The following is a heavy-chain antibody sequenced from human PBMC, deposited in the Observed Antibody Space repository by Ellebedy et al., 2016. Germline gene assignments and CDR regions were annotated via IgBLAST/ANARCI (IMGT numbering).Heavy chain of an antibody. CDR2: IKPGGSEK. CDR3: ARGGIDFDY. Sequence: GGSLRLXXAASGFSFSRYKMTWVRQAPGKGLEWVANIKPGGSEKYSLDSVEGRFTISRDDAKSAVYLQMTGLRADDTGFYYCARGGIDFDYWGQGALVTVSS. D-gene: IGHD2-21*01. J-gene: IGHJ4*02. V-gene: IGHV3-7*01. CDR1: GFSFSRYK.